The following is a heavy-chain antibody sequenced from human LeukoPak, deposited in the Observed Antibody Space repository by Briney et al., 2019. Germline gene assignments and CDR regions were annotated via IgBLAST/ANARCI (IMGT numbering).Heavy chain of an antibody. J-gene: IGHJ5*01. CDR2: INPSGGST. V-gene: IGHV1-46*01. D-gene: IGHD3-10*01. CDR3: ASDRGLYFCPSDS. CDR1: GCTFTRYQ. Sequence: ASVKVSCKASGCTFTRYQMHGVRQAPGQGLEWMGIINPSGGSTSYAQKFQGRVTMTSDTSTSTVYMELSGLRYEDTAVYNCASDRGLYFCPSDSWGQGTLVIVSS.